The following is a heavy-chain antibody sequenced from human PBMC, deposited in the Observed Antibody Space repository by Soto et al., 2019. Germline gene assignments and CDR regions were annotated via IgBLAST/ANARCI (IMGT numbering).Heavy chain of an antibody. J-gene: IGHJ4*02. Sequence: ASVKVSCKASGYTFTSYDINWVRQATGQGLEWMGWMNPNSGNTGYAQKFQGRVTMTRNTSISTAYMELSSLRSEDTAVYYCARTTMVRGARRGYYFDYWGQGTLVTVSS. CDR1: GYTFTSYD. CDR3: ARTTMVRGARRGYYFDY. CDR2: MNPNSGNT. D-gene: IGHD3-10*01. V-gene: IGHV1-8*01.